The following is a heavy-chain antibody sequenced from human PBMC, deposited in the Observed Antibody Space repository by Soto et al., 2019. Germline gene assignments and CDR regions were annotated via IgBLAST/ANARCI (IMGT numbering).Heavy chain of an antibody. CDR3: ASYGSGSYYNVAFDY. V-gene: IGHV3-7*01. CDR2: IKQDGSEK. CDR1: GFTFSSYW. D-gene: IGHD3-10*01. J-gene: IGHJ4*02. Sequence: EVQLVESGGGLVQPGGSLRLSCAASGFTFSSYWMSWVRQAPGKGLEWVANIKQDGSEKYYVDSVKGRFTISRDNAKNSLYLQMNRLRAEDTAVYYCASYGSGSYYNVAFDYWGQGTLVTVSS.